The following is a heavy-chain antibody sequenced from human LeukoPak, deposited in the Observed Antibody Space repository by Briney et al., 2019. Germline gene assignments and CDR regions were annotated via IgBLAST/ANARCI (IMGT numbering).Heavy chain of an antibody. CDR3: ARGLRQGSAWSWGPKEKSYQYMDV. CDR1: GFTFSSYA. CDR2: INPRGST. J-gene: IGHJ6*04. Sequence: LRLSCAASGFTFSSYAMHWVRQAPGKGLEWIGEINPRGSTNHNPSLESRVTVSADTSRNQLSLSLTSVTAADSAVYFCARGLRQGSAWSWGPKEKSYQYMDVWGTGTTVIVSS. D-gene: IGHD6-19*01. V-gene: IGHV4-34*01.